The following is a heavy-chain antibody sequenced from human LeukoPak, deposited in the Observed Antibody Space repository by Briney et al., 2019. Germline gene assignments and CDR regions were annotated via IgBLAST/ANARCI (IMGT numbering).Heavy chain of an antibody. CDR2: IYWDDDK. J-gene: IGHJ4*02. Sequence: SGPTLVNPTQTLTLTCTFSGFSLNTGRVSVGWIRQPPGKALEWLALIYWDDDKRYSPSLKSRLTITKDTSKNQVVLTMTNMDPVDTGTYYCAYRGSLQNYSDYWGQGTLVTVSS. V-gene: IGHV2-5*02. CDR1: GFSLNTGRVS. CDR3: AYRGSLQNYSDY. D-gene: IGHD2-15*01.